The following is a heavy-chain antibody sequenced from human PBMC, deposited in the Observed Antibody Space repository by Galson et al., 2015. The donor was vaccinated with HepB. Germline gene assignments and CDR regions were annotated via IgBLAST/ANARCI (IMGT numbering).Heavy chain of an antibody. Sequence: SLRLSCAASGFTFSDYHMSWIRQAPGKGLEWVSYISSSGSTIYYADSVKGRFTISRDNAKNSLYLQMNSLRAEDTAVYYCAKARLPYYYYYMDVWGKGTTVTVSS. J-gene: IGHJ6*03. D-gene: IGHD2-15*01. V-gene: IGHV3-11*01. CDR2: ISSSGSTI. CDR1: GFTFSDYH. CDR3: AKARLPYYYYYMDV.